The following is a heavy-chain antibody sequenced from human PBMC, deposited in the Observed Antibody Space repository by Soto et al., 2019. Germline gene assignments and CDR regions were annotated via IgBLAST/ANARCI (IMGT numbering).Heavy chain of an antibody. CDR2: ISGSGGST. Sequence: EVQLLESGGGLVQPGGSLRLSCAASGFTFSSYAMSWVRQAPGKGLEWVSAISGSGGSTYYADSVKGRFTISRDNSKNRLYLQVNSQRAEDTGVYNCAKGQDYGDCWEVGFGEDFDYWGQGTLVTVSS. CDR1: GFTFSSYA. J-gene: IGHJ4*02. CDR3: AKGQDYGDCWEVGFGEDFDY. V-gene: IGHV3-23*01. D-gene: IGHD4-17*01.